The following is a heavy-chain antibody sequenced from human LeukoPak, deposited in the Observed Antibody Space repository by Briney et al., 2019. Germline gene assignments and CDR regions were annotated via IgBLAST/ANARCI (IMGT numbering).Heavy chain of an antibody. CDR2: ISSSGSTI. J-gene: IGHJ3*02. D-gene: IGHD5-12*01. CDR1: GFTFSDYY. Sequence: GGSLRLSCAASGFTFSDYYMSWIRQAPGKGLEWVSYISSSGSTIYYADSVKGRFTISRDNAENSLYLQMNSLRAEDTAVYYCARRGYSGYDYAFDIWGQGTMVTVSS. CDR3: ARRGYSGYDYAFDI. V-gene: IGHV3-11*01.